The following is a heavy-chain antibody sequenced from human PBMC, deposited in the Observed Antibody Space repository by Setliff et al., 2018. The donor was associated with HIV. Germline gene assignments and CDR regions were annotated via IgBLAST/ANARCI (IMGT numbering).Heavy chain of an antibody. CDR1: GGSISSYY. J-gene: IGHJ2*01. V-gene: IGHV4-59*06. D-gene: IGHD6-19*01. CDR3: ARGLSSGWYGYWYFDL. CDR2: IYYSGST. Sequence: PSETLSLTCTVSGGSISSYYWSWIRQPPGKGLEWIGYIYYSGSTFYNPSLKSRVTISVDTSKNQFSLELTSVTAADTAVYYCARGLSSGWYGYWYFDLWGRGTLVTVSS.